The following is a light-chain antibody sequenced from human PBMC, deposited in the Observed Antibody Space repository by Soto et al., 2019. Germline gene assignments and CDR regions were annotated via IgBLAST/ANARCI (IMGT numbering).Light chain of an antibody. CDR1: QSVSSSY. V-gene: IGKV3-20*01. CDR3: QHYRT. Sequence: EIVLTQSPGTLSLSPGERATLSCRASQSVSSSYLAWYQQKPGQAPRLLIYGASSRATGIPDRFSGSGSGTDFTLTISRLEPEDFAVYYCQHYRTFGPGTKVDIK. CDR2: GAS. J-gene: IGKJ3*01.